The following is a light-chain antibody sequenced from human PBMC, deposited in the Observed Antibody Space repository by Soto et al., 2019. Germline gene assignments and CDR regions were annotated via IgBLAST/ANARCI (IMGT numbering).Light chain of an antibody. V-gene: IGKV4-1*01. CDR3: QQYYDTPLT. CDR2: WAS. J-gene: IGKJ4*01. Sequence: DIVMTQSPDSLAVSLGERATINCKSSQSVLYNSNNKNYLAWYQQKPGQPPKLLIYWASTRESGVPDRCSGSGSGTDFTLTISSLQAEDGAVYYCQQYYDTPLTFGGGTKVEIK. CDR1: QSVLYNSNNKNY.